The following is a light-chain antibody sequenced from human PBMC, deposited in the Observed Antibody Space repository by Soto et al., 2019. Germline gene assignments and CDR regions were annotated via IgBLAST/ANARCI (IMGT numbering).Light chain of an antibody. CDR2: GSA. Sequence: IVLTQSPGTLSLSPGDRATLSCRASQTVTSDYLAWYQQRRGQAPRLLIYGSASRAAGIPDRFSGSGSGTDFTLTISSLRPEDFATYYCQQLNSYPITFGQGTRLEIK. J-gene: IGKJ5*01. CDR1: QTVTSDY. V-gene: IGKV3-20*01. CDR3: QQLNSYPIT.